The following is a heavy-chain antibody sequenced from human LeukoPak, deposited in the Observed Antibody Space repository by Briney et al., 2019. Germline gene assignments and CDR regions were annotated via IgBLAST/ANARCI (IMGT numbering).Heavy chain of an antibody. CDR3: ARARARIAAAGTNWFDP. V-gene: IGHV1-8*01. J-gene: IGHJ5*02. CDR2: MNPNSGNT. CDR1: GYTFTSYD. D-gene: IGHD6-13*01. Sequence: ASVKVSCKASGYTFTSYDINWVRQATGQGLEWMGWMNPNSGNTGYAQKFQGRVTMTRNTSISTAYMELSSLRSEDTAVYYCARARARIAAAGTNWFDPRGQGTLVTVSS.